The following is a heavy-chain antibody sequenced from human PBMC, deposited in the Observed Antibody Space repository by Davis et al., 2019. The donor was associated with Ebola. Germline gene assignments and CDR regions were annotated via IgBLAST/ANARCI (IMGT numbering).Heavy chain of an antibody. D-gene: IGHD3-22*01. V-gene: IGHV4-4*07. Sequence: PSETLSLTCTVSGGSISSYYWSWIRQPAGKGLEWIGRIYTSGSTNYNPSLKSRVTMSVDTSKNQFSLKLSSVTAADTAVYYCARGGYYDSSGYYSDPWGQGTLVTVSS. CDR2: IYTSGST. CDR3: ARGGYYDSSGYYSDP. CDR1: GGSISSYY. J-gene: IGHJ5*02.